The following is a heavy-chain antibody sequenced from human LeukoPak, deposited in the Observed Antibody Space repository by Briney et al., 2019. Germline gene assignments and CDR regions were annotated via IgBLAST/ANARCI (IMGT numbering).Heavy chain of an antibody. D-gene: IGHD3-10*01. CDR3: ARGPKVRGSGSYISDYMDV. Sequence: SETLSLTCTVSGGSISSSSYYWGWICQPPGKGLEWIGSIYYSGSTYYNPSLKSRVTISVDTSKNQFSLKLSSVTAADTAVYYCARGPKVRGSGSYISDYMDVWGKGTTVNVSS. CDR2: IYYSGST. V-gene: IGHV4-39*07. J-gene: IGHJ6*03. CDR1: GGSISSSSYY.